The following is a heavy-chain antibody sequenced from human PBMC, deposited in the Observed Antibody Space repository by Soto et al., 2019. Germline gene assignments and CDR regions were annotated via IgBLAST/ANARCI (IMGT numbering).Heavy chain of an antibody. Sequence: GYSEKVSCKASVHTFTNNGINCVRQAAGQGLEWMGWMNPGTGETGYTGKFQGRLAMTRDTSITTAYMELTSLTSEDTAVYYCTRAGDSGAWISNWGQGTLVTVSS. J-gene: IGHJ4*02. D-gene: IGHD7-27*01. V-gene: IGHV1-8*01. CDR2: MNPGTGET. CDR3: TRAGDSGAWISN. CDR1: VHTFTNNG.